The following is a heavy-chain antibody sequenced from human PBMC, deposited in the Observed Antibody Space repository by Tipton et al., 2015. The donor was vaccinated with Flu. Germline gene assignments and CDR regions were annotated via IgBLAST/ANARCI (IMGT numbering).Heavy chain of an antibody. Sequence: TLSLTCTVSGGSISSYYWSWIRQPPGKGLEWIGYIYYSGGTNYNPSLKSRVTISVDTSKNQFSLKLSSVTAADTAVYYCARHPGVVVVAATDWGQGTLVTVSS. CDR3: ARHPGVVVVAATD. D-gene: IGHD2-15*01. V-gene: IGHV4-59*08. CDR1: GGSISSYY. CDR2: IYYSGGT. J-gene: IGHJ4*02.